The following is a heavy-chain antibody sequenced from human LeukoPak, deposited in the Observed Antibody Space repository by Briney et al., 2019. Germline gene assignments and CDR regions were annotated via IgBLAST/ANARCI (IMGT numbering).Heavy chain of an antibody. J-gene: IGHJ4*02. D-gene: IGHD6-19*01. Sequence: PSETLSLTCVVYGGSFSGYFWSWIRQPPGKGLEWIGEINHSGSTNHNPSLKSRVTISVDTSKNQFSLKLSSVTAADTAVYYCARGPRQNSSFYVWGQGTLVNVSS. CDR1: GGSFSGYF. CDR3: ARGPRQNSSFYV. V-gene: IGHV4-34*01. CDR2: INHSGST.